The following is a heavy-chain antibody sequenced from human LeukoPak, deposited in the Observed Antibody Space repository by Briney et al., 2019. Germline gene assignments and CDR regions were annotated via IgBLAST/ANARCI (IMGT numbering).Heavy chain of an antibody. CDR1: GGSISSYY. CDR2: IYYSGST. Sequence: SETLSLTCTVSGGSISSYYWSWIRQPPGKGLEWIGYIYYSGSTNYNPSLKSRVTISVDTSKNQFSLKLSSVTAADTAVYYCATTTVTTLVDAFDIWGQGTMVTVSS. V-gene: IGHV4-59*08. CDR3: ATTTVTTLVDAFDI. D-gene: IGHD4-11*01. J-gene: IGHJ3*02.